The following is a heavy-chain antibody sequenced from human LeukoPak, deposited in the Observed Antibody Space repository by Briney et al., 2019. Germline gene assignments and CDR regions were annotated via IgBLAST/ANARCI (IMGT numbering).Heavy chain of an antibody. J-gene: IGHJ3*02. V-gene: IGHV4-39*07. Sequence: KPSETLSLTCTVSGGSISTRSYYWGWIRQPPGKGLEWIGNIYYSGSTYYNPSLKSRVTISLNTSKNQFSLKLSSVTAADTAVYYCARDSGAARRRNAFDIWGQGTMVTVSS. CDR3: ARDSGAARRRNAFDI. CDR2: IYYSGST. CDR1: GGSISTRSYY. D-gene: IGHD6-6*01.